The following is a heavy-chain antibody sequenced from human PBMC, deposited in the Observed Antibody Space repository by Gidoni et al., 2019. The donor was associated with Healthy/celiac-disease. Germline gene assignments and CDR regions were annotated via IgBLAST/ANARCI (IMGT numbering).Heavy chain of an antibody. CDR3: ARDGYDYVWGSYRYTLDY. D-gene: IGHD3-16*02. CDR2: ISSSSSYI. CDR1: GFTFSRYS. Sequence: EVQLVESGGGLVKPGGSLRLSCAASGFTFSRYSMNWVRQAPGKGLEWVSSISSSSSYISYADSVKGRFTISRDNAKNSLYLQMNSLRAEDTAVYYCARDGYDYVWGSYRYTLDYWGQGTLVTVSS. V-gene: IGHV3-21*01. J-gene: IGHJ4*02.